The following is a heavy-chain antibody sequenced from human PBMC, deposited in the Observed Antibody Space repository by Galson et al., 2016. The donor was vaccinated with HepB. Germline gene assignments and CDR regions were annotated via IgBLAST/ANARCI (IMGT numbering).Heavy chain of an antibody. CDR2: IKRITDGGTT. D-gene: IGHD3-10*01. Sequence: SLRLSCAASGFTFSYAWMSWVRQAPGKGLEWVGRIKRITDGGTTDYAAPVKGRFTISRDDSENRLLLRMTSLKTEDTAVYHCTIARYSSGDYYTYWGQGTLVTVSS. V-gene: IGHV3-15*01. CDR3: TIARYSSGDYYTY. J-gene: IGHJ4*02. CDR1: GFTFSYAW.